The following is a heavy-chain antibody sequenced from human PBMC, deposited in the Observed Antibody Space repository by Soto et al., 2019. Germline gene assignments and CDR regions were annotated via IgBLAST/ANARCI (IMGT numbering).Heavy chain of an antibody. CDR3: ATDSGIAVAGTTWFDP. V-gene: IGHV3-48*02. D-gene: IGHD6-19*01. CDR2: ISSSSSTI. CDR1: GFTFSSYS. J-gene: IGHJ5*02. Sequence: GVSLRLSCAAAGFTFSSYSMNWVRQAPGKGLEWVSYISSSSSTIYYADSVKGRFTISRDNAKNSLYLQMNSLRDEDTAVYYCATDSGIAVAGTTWFDPWGQGTLVTVSS.